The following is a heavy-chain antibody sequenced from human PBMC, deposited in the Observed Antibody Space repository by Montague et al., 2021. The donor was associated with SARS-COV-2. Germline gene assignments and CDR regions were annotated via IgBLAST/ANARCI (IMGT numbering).Heavy chain of an antibody. CDR2: IYYSGST. J-gene: IGHJ5*02. D-gene: IGHD3-10*01. V-gene: IGHV4-39*01. CDR3: ARPLNLYYYGSGSYSSWFDP. Sequence: SETLSLTCTVSGGSISSSSYYWGWIRQPPGKGLEWIGSIYYSGSTYSNPSLKSRVTISVDTSKNQFSLKLSSVTAADTAVYYCARPLNLYYYGSGSYSSWFDPWGQGTLVTVSS. CDR1: GGSISSSSYY.